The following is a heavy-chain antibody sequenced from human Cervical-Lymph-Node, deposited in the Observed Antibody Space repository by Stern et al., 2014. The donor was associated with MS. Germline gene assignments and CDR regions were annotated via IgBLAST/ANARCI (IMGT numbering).Heavy chain of an antibody. Sequence: QVQLQQWGAGPLKPSETLSLTCAVRGGSFSGTYWSWIRQPQGKGIERIGELNHMGSPIYNPSLKRRVTLLRYTSRNEFSLRLRAVTAADTAVYYCASAGDGSSQHNWFDAWGQGALVTVSS. D-gene: IGHD6-13*01. CDR3: ASAGDGSSQHNWFDA. J-gene: IGHJ5*02. CDR1: GGSFSGTY. CDR2: LNHMGSP. V-gene: IGHV4-34*01.